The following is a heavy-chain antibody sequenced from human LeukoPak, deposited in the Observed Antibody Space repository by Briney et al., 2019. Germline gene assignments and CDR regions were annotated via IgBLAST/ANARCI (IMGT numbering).Heavy chain of an antibody. CDR2: INHSGST. V-gene: IGHV4-34*01. Sequence: SSETLSLTCAVYGGSFSGYYWSWIRQPPGKGLEWIGEINHSGSTNYNPSLKSRVTMSVDTSKNQFSLKLSSVTAADTAVYYCARDGGTYYDFWSGLYYFDYWGQGTLVTVSS. CDR3: ARDGGTYYDFWSGLYYFDY. CDR1: GGSFSGYY. J-gene: IGHJ4*02. D-gene: IGHD3-3*01.